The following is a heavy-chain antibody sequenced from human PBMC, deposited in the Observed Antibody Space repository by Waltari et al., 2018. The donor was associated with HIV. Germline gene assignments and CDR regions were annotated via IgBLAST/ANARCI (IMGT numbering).Heavy chain of an antibody. CDR1: GYRFTSYW. J-gene: IGHJ4*02. Sequence: EVQLVPSGAEVKKPPASLKISCKGSGYRFTSYWSCWVRQLPGKGLEWMGIIYSGDADTRYSPSFQGQVTISADKSISTAYLQWSSLKASDTAMYYCARQVGYCSGGSCYPDYWGQGTLVTVSS. CDR2: IYSGDADT. CDR3: ARQVGYCSGGSCYPDY. D-gene: IGHD2-15*01. V-gene: IGHV5-51*01.